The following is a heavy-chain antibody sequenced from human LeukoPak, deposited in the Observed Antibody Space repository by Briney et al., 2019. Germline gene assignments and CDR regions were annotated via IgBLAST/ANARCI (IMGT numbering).Heavy chain of an antibody. CDR1: GFTVSSNY. D-gene: IGHD3-9*01. CDR3: AREAYDILTGYGSLDY. Sequence: SGGSLRLSCAASGFTVSSNYMSWVRQAPGKGLEWVSVIYSGGSTYYADSVKGRFTISRANSKNTLYLQMNSLRAEDTAVYYCAREAYDILTGYGSLDYGGQGTLVTVSS. J-gene: IGHJ4*02. CDR2: IYSGGST. V-gene: IGHV3-53*01.